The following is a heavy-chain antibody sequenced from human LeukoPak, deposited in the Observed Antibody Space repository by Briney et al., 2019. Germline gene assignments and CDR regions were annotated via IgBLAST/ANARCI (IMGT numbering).Heavy chain of an antibody. CDR3: ARNYYDSSGYYPGY. Sequence: GASVKVSCNASGYTFTGYYMHWVRQAPGQGLEWMGWINPNSGGTNYAQKFQGRVTMTRDTSISTAYMELSRLRSDDTAVYYCARNYYDSSGYYPGYWGQGTLVTVSS. J-gene: IGHJ4*02. CDR1: GYTFTGYY. V-gene: IGHV1-2*02. CDR2: INPNSGGT. D-gene: IGHD3-22*01.